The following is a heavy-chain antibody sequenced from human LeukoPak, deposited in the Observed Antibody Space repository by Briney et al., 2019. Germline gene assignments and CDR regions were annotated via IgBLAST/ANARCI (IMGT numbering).Heavy chain of an antibody. D-gene: IGHD3-3*01. Sequence: GGSLRLSCAASGFTFSSYAMHWVRQAPGKGLEWVAFIRYDGTKKYYADSVQGRFTISRDNSKNSLYLQMNSLRAEDTAVYYCARLREIPVFGVVTKSTSYFDYWGQGTLVTVSS. CDR1: GFTFSSYA. CDR2: IRYDGTKK. J-gene: IGHJ4*02. V-gene: IGHV3-30*02. CDR3: ARLREIPVFGVVTKSTSYFDY.